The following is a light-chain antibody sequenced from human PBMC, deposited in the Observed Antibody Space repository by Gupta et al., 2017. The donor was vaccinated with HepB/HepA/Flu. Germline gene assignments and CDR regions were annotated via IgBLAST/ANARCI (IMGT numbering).Light chain of an antibody. CDR3: QQSDSTPYT. CDR1: QSISSY. V-gene: IGKV1-39*01. CDR2: AAS. J-gene: IGKJ2*01. Sequence: EIQMTQSPSSLSASVGDRVTITCRASQSISSYLNWYQQKPGKAPKLLIYAASSLQSGVPSRFSGSGSGTDFTLTISRLQPEDFATYYCQQSDSTPYTFGQGTKMEIK.